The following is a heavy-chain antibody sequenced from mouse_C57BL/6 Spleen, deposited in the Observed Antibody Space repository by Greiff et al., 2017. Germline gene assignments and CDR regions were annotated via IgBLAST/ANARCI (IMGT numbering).Heavy chain of an antibody. CDR3: ASRGHYGSSLDY. Sequence: VQLQQSGAELVRPGTSVKLSCKASGYTFPRYWMPWVKQRPGQGLEWIGVIDPSDSYTNYNQKFKGKATLTVDTSSSPAYMQLSSLTSEDSAVYYCASRGHYGSSLDYWGQGTTLTVSS. D-gene: IGHD1-1*01. J-gene: IGHJ2*01. CDR1: GYTFPRYW. V-gene: IGHV1-59*01. CDR2: IDPSDSYT.